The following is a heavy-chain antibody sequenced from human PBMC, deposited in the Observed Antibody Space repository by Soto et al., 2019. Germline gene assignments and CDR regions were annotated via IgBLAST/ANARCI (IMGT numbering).Heavy chain of an antibody. D-gene: IGHD4-17*01. V-gene: IGHV1-24*01. Sequence: ASVKVSGKVSGYTLTELSMHWVRQAPGKGLEWMGGFDPEDGETIYAQKFQGRVTMTEDTSTDTAYMELSSLRSEDTAVYYCATGDHDYGDFLDYWGQGTLVTVSS. CDR3: ATGDHDYGDFLDY. J-gene: IGHJ4*02. CDR2: FDPEDGET. CDR1: GYTLTELS.